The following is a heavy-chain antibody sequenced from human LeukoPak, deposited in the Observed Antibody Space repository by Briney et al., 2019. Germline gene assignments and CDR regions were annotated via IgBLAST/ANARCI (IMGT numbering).Heavy chain of an antibody. CDR2: IYSSGRT. CDR3: ARLLFHSGSYYHDY. J-gene: IGHJ4*02. Sequence: SETLSLTCTVSGDSISSGSYYWSWIRQPAGEGLEWIGRIYSSGRTHYSPSLKSRVAISVDTSKNRFSLRLSSVTAADTAVYYCARLLFHSGSYYHDYWGQGTLVTVSS. CDR1: GDSISSGSYY. D-gene: IGHD3-10*01. V-gene: IGHV4-61*02.